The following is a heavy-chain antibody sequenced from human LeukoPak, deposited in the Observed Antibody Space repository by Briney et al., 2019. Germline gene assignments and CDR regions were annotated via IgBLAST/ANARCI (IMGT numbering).Heavy chain of an antibody. J-gene: IGHJ5*02. V-gene: IGHV1-46*01. CDR3: ARGRIRIAVAGSNWFDP. CDR1: GYTFTSYY. D-gene: IGHD6-19*01. CDR2: INPSGGST. Sequence: ASVKVSCKASGYTFTSYYMHWVRQAPGQGLEWMGLINPSGGSTSYAQKFQGRVTMTRDTSTSTVYMELSSLRSEDTAVYYCARGRIRIAVAGSNWFDPWGQGTLVTVSS.